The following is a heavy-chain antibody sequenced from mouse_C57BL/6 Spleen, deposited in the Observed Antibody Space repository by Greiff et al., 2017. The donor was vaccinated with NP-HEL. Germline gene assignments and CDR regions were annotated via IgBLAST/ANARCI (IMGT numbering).Heavy chain of an antibody. CDR3: VRHAELLGFAY. CDR1: GFSFNAYA. V-gene: IGHV10-1*01. D-gene: IGHD2-12*01. Sequence: EVKVEESGGGLVQPKGSLKLSCAASGFSFNAYAMNWVRQAPGKGLEWVARIRSKSNNYATYYADSVKDRFTISRDDSESMLYLQMNNLKTEDTAMYYCVRHAELLGFAYWGQGTLVTVSA. CDR2: IRSKSNNYAT. J-gene: IGHJ3*01.